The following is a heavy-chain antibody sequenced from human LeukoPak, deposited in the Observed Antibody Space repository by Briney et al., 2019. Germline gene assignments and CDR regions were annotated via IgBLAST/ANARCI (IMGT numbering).Heavy chain of an antibody. Sequence: GGSLRLSCAVSGFTFSSYWMHWVRQAPGKGLVWVSRINSDGSSTNYADSVKGRFTISRANAKNTLYLQMNSLRDEDTAVYYCAREFRVLPDIRGQGTMVTVSS. D-gene: IGHD2-8*02. V-gene: IGHV3-74*01. J-gene: IGHJ3*02. CDR3: AREFRVLPDI. CDR1: GFTFSSYW. CDR2: INSDGSST.